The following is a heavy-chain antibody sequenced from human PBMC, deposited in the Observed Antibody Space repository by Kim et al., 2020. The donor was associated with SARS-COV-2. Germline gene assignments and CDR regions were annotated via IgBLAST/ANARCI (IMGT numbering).Heavy chain of an antibody. Sequence: ASVKVSCKASGYTFTSYGISWVRQAPGQGLEWMGWISAYNGNTNYAQKLQGRVTMTTDTSTSTAYMELRSLRSDDTAVYYCARKDYYDSSGYYSDAFDIWGQGTMVTVSS. J-gene: IGHJ3*02. V-gene: IGHV1-18*01. CDR2: ISAYNGNT. CDR1: GYTFTSYG. CDR3: ARKDYYDSSGYYSDAFDI. D-gene: IGHD3-22*01.